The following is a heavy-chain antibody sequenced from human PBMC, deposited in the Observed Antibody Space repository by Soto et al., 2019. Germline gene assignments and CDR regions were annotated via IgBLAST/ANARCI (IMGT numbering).Heavy chain of an antibody. Sequence: SETLSVTCTVAGGSISSGGYYWSWIRLHPGKGLEWIGNIYYDGSTYYNPSLKSRLTISVDTSKNQFSLSLTSVTAADTAIYHCARVYFDPPRNWFDPWGQGTLVTVSS. CDR3: ARVYFDPPRNWFDP. D-gene: IGHD3-9*01. V-gene: IGHV4-31*03. J-gene: IGHJ5*02. CDR1: GGSISSGGYY. CDR2: IYYDGST.